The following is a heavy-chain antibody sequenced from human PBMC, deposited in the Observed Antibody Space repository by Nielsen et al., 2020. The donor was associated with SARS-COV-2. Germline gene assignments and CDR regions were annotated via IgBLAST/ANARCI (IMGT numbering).Heavy chain of an antibody. CDR2: ISYDGSNK. D-gene: IGHD6-6*01. J-gene: IGHJ6*02. Sequence: WIRQPPGKGLEWVAVISYDGSNKYYADSVKGRFTISRDNSKSTLYLQMNSLRAEDTAVYYCARDPSIAAGKRVYHYYGMDVWGQGTTVTVSS. CDR3: ARDPSIAAGKRVYHYYGMDV. V-gene: IGHV3-30*04.